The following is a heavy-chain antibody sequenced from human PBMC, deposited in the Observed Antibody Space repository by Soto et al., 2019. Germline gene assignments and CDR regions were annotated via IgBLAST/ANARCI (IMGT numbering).Heavy chain of an antibody. D-gene: IGHD3-10*01. CDR2: IYYSGST. J-gene: IGHJ4*02. CDR3: ARQGFGELSIDY. V-gene: IGHV4-59*08. Sequence: PQCLTCTVAGGSISSYYWSWIRQPPGKGLEWIGYIYYSGSTNYNPSLKSRVTISVDTSKNQFSLKLSSVTAADTAVYYCARQGFGELSIDYWGQGTLVTVSS. CDR1: GGSISSYY.